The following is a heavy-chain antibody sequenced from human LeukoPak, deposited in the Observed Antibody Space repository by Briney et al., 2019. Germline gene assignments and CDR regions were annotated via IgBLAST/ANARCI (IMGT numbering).Heavy chain of an antibody. D-gene: IGHD3-10*01. V-gene: IGHV3-23*01. Sequence: GGSLRLSCAASGFTFTSYSMSWVRQAPGKGLEWVSAISGSGGSTYYADSVKGRFTISRDNSKNTLYLQMNSLRAEDTAVYYCAKDPPIYGSGPRYFDYWGQGTLVTVSS. CDR2: ISGSGGST. J-gene: IGHJ4*02. CDR3: AKDPPIYGSGPRYFDY. CDR1: GFTFTSYS.